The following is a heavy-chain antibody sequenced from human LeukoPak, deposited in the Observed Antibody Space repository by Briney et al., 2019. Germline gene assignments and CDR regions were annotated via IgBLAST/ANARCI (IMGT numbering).Heavy chain of an antibody. J-gene: IGHJ4*02. CDR3: ARDSEIGSSGYYYVGLDY. D-gene: IGHD3-22*01. CDR1: GGSISSYY. V-gene: IGHV4-59*12. Sequence: PSETLSLTCTVSGGSISSYYWSWIRQPPGKGLEWIGYIYHSGSTYYNPSLKSRVTISVDRSKNQFSLKLSSVTAADTAVYYCARDSEIGSSGYYYVGLDYWGQGTLVTVSS. CDR2: IYHSGST.